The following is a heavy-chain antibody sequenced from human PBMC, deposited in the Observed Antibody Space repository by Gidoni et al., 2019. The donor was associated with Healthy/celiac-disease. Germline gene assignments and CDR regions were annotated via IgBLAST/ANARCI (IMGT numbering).Heavy chain of an antibody. CDR1: GFTFSSYP. V-gene: IGHV3-23*01. J-gene: IGHJ4*02. D-gene: IGHD3-10*01. CDR2: IRGSGGST. Sequence: EVQLLESGGGLVQPGGSLRLSCAASGFTFSSYPMVWVRHAPGKGLEWVSAIRGSGGSTYYADSVKGRFTISRDNSKNTLYLQMNSLRAEDTAVYYCAKDSSDYYYGSGNWGQGTLVTVSS. CDR3: AKDSSDYYYGSGN.